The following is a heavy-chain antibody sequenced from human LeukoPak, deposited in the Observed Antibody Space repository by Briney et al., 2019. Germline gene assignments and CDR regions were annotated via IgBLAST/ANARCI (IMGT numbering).Heavy chain of an antibody. CDR3: ARTRGVAGDAFDI. CDR1: GYTFTGYY. Sequence: ASVKVSCKASGYTFTGYYMHWMRQAPGQGLEWMGWINPNSGGTNYAQKFQGRVTMTRDTSISTAYMELSRLRSDDTAVYYCARTRGVAGDAFDIWGQGTMVTVPS. V-gene: IGHV1-2*02. J-gene: IGHJ3*02. D-gene: IGHD2-15*01. CDR2: INPNSGGT.